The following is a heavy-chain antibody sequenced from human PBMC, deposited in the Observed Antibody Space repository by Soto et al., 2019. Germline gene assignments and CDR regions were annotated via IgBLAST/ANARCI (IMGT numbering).Heavy chain of an antibody. CDR1: GGTFTSYD. Sequence: ASVKASCKASGGTFTSYDINWVRQATGQGLEWMGWMNPNSGNTGYAQKFQGRVTMTRNTSISTAYMELSSLRSEDTAVYYCARGQGSRYYYFDYWGQGTLVTVSS. V-gene: IGHV1-8*01. D-gene: IGHD3-9*01. CDR3: ARGQGSRYYYFDY. CDR2: MNPNSGNT. J-gene: IGHJ4*02.